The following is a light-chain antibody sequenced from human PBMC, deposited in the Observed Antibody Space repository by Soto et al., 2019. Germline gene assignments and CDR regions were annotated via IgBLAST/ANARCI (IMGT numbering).Light chain of an antibody. V-gene: IGKV1-39*01. Sequence: DIQMTQSPSSLSASVGDRVTITCRASQSISSYLNWYQQKPGKAPKLLIYAASSLQSGVPSRFSGSGSGTDFTLTISSLQPEDFATYYCQQSYSTPFTFGQGTRRRLN. J-gene: IGKJ5*01. CDR1: QSISSY. CDR3: QQSYSTPFT. CDR2: AAS.